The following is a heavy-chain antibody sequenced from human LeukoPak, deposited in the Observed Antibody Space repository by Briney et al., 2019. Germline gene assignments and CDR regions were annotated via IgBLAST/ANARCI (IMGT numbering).Heavy chain of an antibody. J-gene: IGHJ4*02. CDR2: ISGSGGST. V-gene: IGHV3-23*01. CDR1: GFTFSSYA. D-gene: IGHD2-15*01. CDR3: ARGGRYCSGGSCYSIDY. Sequence: GGSLRLSCAASGFTFSSYAMSWVRQAPGKGLEWVSAISGSGGSTYYADSVKGRFTISRDNSKNTLYLQMNSLRAEDTAVYYCARGGRYCSGGSCYSIDYWGQGTLVTVSS.